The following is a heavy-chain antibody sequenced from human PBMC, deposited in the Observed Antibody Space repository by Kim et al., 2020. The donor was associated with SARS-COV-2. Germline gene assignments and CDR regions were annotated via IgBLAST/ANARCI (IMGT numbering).Heavy chain of an antibody. D-gene: IGHD2-2*01. J-gene: IGHJ6*02. Sequence: SETLSLTCTVSGGSVSSGSYYWSWIRQPPGKGLEWIGYIYYSGSTNYNPSLKSRVTISVDTSKNQFSLKLSSVTAADTAVYYCARDIVVVPAAMENYYYGMDVWGQGTTVTVSS. CDR3: ARDIVVVPAAMENYYYGMDV. CDR2: IYYSGST. CDR1: GGSVSSGSYY. V-gene: IGHV4-61*01.